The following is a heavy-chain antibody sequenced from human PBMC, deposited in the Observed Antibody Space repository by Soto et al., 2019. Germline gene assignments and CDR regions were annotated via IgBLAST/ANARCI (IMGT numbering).Heavy chain of an antibody. Sequence: QVQLVQSGHEVKMPGASVKVSCKTSGYTFTAYGLAWLRQDPGQRPEWTGWVGTSNTNTNYAQKFQGRVTMTTDTSTTTTYMELRSLSSDDTAVYYCARELNTDSSAYYSFAYWGQGTLVTVSA. V-gene: IGHV1-18*01. CDR3: ARELNTDSSAYYSFAY. CDR2: VGTSNTNT. CDR1: GYTFTAYG. J-gene: IGHJ4*02. D-gene: IGHD3-22*01.